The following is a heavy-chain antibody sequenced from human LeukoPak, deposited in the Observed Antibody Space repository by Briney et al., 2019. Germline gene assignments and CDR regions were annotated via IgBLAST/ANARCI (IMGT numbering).Heavy chain of an antibody. J-gene: IGHJ5*02. CDR2: ISAYNGNT. V-gene: IGHV1-18*01. CDR3: ARDLGVAAARTRGWFDP. CDR1: GGTFSSYA. D-gene: IGHD6-13*01. Sequence: AASVKVSCKASGGTFSSYAISWVRQAPGQGLEWMGWISAYNGNTNYAQKLQGRVTMTTDTSTSTAYMELRSLRSDDTAVYYCARDLGVAAARTRGWFDPWGQGTLVTVSS.